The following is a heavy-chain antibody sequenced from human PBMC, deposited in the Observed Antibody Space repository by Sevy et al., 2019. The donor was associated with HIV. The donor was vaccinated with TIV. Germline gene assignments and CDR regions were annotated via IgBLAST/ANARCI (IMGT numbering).Heavy chain of an antibody. V-gene: IGHV3-66*01. J-gene: IGHJ4*02. Sequence: GGSLRLSCVVSGFNVSDNYMTWVRQAPGKGLEWVSVIYSSGSTNYADSVRGRFTISRDNSKNTLYLQMNSLRAADTALYYSASGYDFWSGYYRFEYWGQGSLVTVSS. D-gene: IGHD3-3*01. CDR3: ASGYDFWSGYYRFEY. CDR2: IYSSGST. CDR1: GFNVSDNY.